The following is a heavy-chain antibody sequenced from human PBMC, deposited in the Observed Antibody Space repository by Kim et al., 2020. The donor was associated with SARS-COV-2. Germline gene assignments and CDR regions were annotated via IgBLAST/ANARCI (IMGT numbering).Heavy chain of an antibody. V-gene: IGHV1-2*02. Sequence: ASVKVSCKASGYSFSDYYMHWVRQAPGQGLEWMGWIKSKNGDTRYAPKFQGRVTMTRDTAISTAYMELSRLTSDDTAIYYCARLYGSSSEDYWGQGSLVTVSS. D-gene: IGHD3-10*01. J-gene: IGHJ4*02. CDR2: IKSKNGDT. CDR1: GYSFSDYY. CDR3: ARLYGSSSEDY.